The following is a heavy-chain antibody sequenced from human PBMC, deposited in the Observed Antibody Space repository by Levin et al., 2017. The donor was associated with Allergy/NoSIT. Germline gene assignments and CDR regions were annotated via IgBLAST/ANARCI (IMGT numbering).Heavy chain of an antibody. CDR1: GFSLTTSGMC. Sequence: SGPTLVKPTQTLTLTCTFSGFSLTTSGMCVSWIRQPPGNALEWLARIDWDDDKYYSTSLKTRLTISRDTSKNQVVRTMTSMDPVDTATYYCARATNHDYGRGFDYWGQGTPVTVSS. CDR2: IDWDDDK. J-gene: IGHJ4*02. V-gene: IGHV2-70*11. D-gene: IGHD4/OR15-4a*01. CDR3: ARATNHDYGRGFDY.